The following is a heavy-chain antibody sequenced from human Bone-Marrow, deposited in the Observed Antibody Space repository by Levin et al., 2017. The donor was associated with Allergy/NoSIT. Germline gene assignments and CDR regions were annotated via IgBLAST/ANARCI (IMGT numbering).Heavy chain of an antibody. J-gene: IGHJ4*02. V-gene: IGHV3-23*01. CDR3: AKDTLTGLLAMRPATPSFDF. D-gene: IGHD2-15*01. CDR2: ISGTGIST. CDR1: GFTFSNYA. Sequence: GESLKISCAASGFTFSNYAMSWVRQASGRGLEWVSGISGTGISTYYADSVKGRFTISRDNSKNTIYIQMNSLRVDDTHLYYCAKDTLTGLLAMRPATPSFDFWGQATLVTVSS.